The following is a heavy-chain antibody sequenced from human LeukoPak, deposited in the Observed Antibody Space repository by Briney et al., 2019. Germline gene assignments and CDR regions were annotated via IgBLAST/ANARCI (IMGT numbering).Heavy chain of an antibody. CDR3: ARVTTMVRGVSIYYYYYYMDV. CDR2: IIPIFGTA. V-gene: IGHV1-69*01. D-gene: IGHD3-10*01. J-gene: IGHJ6*03. Sequence: SVKVSCKASGGTFSSYAISWVRQAPGQGLEWMGGIIPIFGTANYAQKFQGRVTITADESTSTAYMELSSLRSEDTAVYYCARVTTMVRGVSIYYYYYYMDVWGKRTTVTVSS. CDR1: GGTFSSYA.